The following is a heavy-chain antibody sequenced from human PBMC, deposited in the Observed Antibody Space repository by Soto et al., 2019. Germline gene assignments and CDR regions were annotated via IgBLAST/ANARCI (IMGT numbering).Heavy chain of an antibody. CDR2: IYSAGTT. D-gene: IGHD3-22*01. V-gene: IGHV3-53*02. J-gene: IGHJ5*02. CDR3: ARCATRDTRMESP. Sequence: EVQLVETGGGLIQPGGSLRLSCAASGFTVSSYYMSWVRQAPGKGPEWVSVIYSAGTTYYADSVKGRFIISGDNSKNTLYLQMNNLRTEDTAVYYCARCATRDTRMESPWGQGTLVTVSS. CDR1: GFTVSSYY.